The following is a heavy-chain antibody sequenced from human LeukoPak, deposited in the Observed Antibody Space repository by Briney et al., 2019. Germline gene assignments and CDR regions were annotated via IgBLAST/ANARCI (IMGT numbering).Heavy chain of an antibody. D-gene: IGHD2-21*02. J-gene: IGHJ4*02. CDR2: INPHSGVT. Sequence: ASVKVSCKASGFTFTGYYIHWVRQAPGQGLEWMGYINPHSGVTNSPQKFQGRVTMTTDTSITAVYMELSSLLSDDTAMYYCVRDVTELLSKNFDYWGQGTLVTVSS. V-gene: IGHV1-2*02. CDR3: VRDVTELLSKNFDY. CDR1: GFTFTGYY.